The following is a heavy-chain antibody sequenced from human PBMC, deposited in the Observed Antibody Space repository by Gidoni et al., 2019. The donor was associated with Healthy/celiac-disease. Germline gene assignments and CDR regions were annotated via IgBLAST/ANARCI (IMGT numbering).Heavy chain of an antibody. CDR1: GFTFSSYA. D-gene: IGHD1-26*01. Sequence: EVQLVESGGGLVQPGGSLRLSCAASGFTFSSYAMSWVRQAPGKGLDGVSAISGSGGSTYYADSVKGRFTISRDNSKNTLYLQMNSLRAEDTAVYYCAKDLRGGAPLRYYYGMDVWGQGTTVTVSS. V-gene: IGHV3-23*04. CDR2: ISGSGGST. CDR3: AKDLRGGAPLRYYYGMDV. J-gene: IGHJ6*02.